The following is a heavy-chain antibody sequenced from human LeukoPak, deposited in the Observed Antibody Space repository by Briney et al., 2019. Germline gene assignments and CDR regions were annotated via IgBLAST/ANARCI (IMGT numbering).Heavy chain of an antibody. CDR2: IYYSGTT. D-gene: IGHD3-16*01. CDR1: GGSISSSSYS. CDR3: ARALWGYYFDY. J-gene: IGHJ4*02. V-gene: IGHV4-39*01. Sequence: SETLSLTCTVSGGSISSSSYSWGWIRHFPGQGLEWLGSIYYSGTTYYNPSLESRLIISVDTSKNQFSLKLKFVTAADTTVYYCARALWGYYFDYWGQGSLVTVSS.